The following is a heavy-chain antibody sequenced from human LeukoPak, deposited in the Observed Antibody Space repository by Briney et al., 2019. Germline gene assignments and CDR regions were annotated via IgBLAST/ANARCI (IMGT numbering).Heavy chain of an antibody. V-gene: IGHV4-39*07. J-gene: IGHJ3*02. CDR3: ARAGIDSSGYRI. D-gene: IGHD3-22*01. Sequence: SETLSLTCTVSGGSISSSSYYWGWIRQPPGKGLEWIGSIYYSGTTYYNPSLKSRVTISVDTSKNQFSLKLSSVTAADTAVYYCARAGIDSSGYRIWGQGTMVTVSS. CDR1: GGSISSSSYY. CDR2: IYYSGTT.